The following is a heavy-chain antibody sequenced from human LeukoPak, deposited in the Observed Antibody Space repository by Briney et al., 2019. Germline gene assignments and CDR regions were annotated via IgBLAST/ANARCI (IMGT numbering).Heavy chain of an antibody. D-gene: IGHD1-26*01. CDR1: GFTFRSYA. CDR3: AKRQGGVGATVAFDI. J-gene: IGHJ3*02. CDR2: ISGSGGTT. V-gene: IGHV3-23*01. Sequence: GGSLRLSCAASGFTFRSYAMSWVRQAPGKGLEWVSTISGSGGTTYYADSVKGRLTISRDNSKNTLYVQMNSLRGEDTAVYYCAKRQGGVGATVAFDIWGQGTMVTVSS.